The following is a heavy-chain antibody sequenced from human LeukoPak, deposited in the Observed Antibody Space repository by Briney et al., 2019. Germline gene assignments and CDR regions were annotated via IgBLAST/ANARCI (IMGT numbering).Heavy chain of an antibody. CDR1: GDTFSSYT. V-gene: IGHV1-69*02. J-gene: IGHJ3*02. CDR2: IIPILGVA. Sequence: PSVKVSCKASGDTFSSYTISWVQQAPGQGLEWIGRIIPILGVANYAQKFQGRVTITADKSTSAAYMELSSLRSEETAVYYCARGYVGGNSRDAFDIWGQGTMVTVSS. CDR3: ARGYVGGNSRDAFDI. D-gene: IGHD4-23*01.